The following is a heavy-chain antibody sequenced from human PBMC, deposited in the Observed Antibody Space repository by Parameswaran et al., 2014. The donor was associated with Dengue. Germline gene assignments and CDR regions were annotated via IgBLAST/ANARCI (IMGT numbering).Heavy chain of an antibody. D-gene: IGHD6-19*01. CDR3: ARGGIAVAGIASHYYYYGMDV. J-gene: IGHJ6*02. V-gene: IGHV4-59*01. CDR1: GGSISSYY. Sequence: ETLSLTCTVSGGSISSYYWSWIRQPPGKGLEWIGYIYYSGITNYNPSLKSRVTISVDTSKNQFSLKLSSVTAADTAVYYCARGGIAVAGIASHYYYYGMDVWGQGTTVTVSS. CDR2: IYYSGIT.